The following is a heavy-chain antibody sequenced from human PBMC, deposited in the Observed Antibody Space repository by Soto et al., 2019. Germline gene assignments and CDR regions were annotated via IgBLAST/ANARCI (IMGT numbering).Heavy chain of an antibody. CDR2: INHSGST. Sequence: LSETLSLTCAVYGGSFSGYYWSWIRQPPGKGLEWIGEINHSGSTNYNPSLKSRVTISVDTSKNQFSMKLSSVTAADTAVYYCARGQITFDYWGQGTLVTVSS. CDR3: ARGQITFDY. V-gene: IGHV4-34*01. J-gene: IGHJ4*02. CDR1: GGSFSGYY.